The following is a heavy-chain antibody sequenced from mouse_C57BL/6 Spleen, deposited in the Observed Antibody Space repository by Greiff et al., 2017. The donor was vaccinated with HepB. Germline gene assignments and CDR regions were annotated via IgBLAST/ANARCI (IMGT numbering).Heavy chain of an antibody. D-gene: IGHD1-1*01. CDR3: ARGGHYYGSTDWYFDV. CDR1: GYTFTSYW. J-gene: IGHJ1*03. CDR2: IHPNSGST. Sequence: VQLQQSGAELVKPGASVKLSCKASGYTFTSYWMHWVKQRPGQGLEWIGMIHPNSGSTNYNEKFKSKATLTVDKSSSTAYMQLSSLTSEDSAVYYCARGGHYYGSTDWYFDVWGTGTTVTVSS. V-gene: IGHV1-64*01.